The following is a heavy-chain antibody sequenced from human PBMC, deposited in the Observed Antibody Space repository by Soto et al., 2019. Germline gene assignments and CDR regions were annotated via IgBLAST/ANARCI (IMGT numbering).Heavy chain of an antibody. D-gene: IGHD2-15*01. CDR1: GYTFTSYG. Sequence: QVQLVQSGAEVKKPGASVKVSCKASGYTFTSYGISWVRQAPGQGLEWMGWISAYNGNTNYAQKLQGRVTMTTDTSTSTAYMEMRGLISDDTAVYYCARGPLPLYGGNGGGFDYWGQGTLVTVSS. CDR3: ARGPLPLYGGNGGGFDY. CDR2: ISAYNGNT. V-gene: IGHV1-18*01. J-gene: IGHJ4*02.